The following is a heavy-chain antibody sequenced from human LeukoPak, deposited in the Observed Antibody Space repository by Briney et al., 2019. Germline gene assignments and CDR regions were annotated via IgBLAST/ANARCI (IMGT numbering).Heavy chain of an antibody. J-gene: IGHJ4*02. CDR3: AGDLGNGGRNRYYFDY. D-gene: IGHD3-16*01. V-gene: IGHV3-21*01. Sequence: GGSLRLSCAASGFTFSSYSMNWVRQAPGKGPEWVSSISSSSSYIYYADSVKGRFTISRDNAKNSLYLQMNSLRAEDTAVYYCAGDLGNGGRNRYYFDYWGQGTLVTVSS. CDR2: ISSSSSYI. CDR1: GFTFSSYS.